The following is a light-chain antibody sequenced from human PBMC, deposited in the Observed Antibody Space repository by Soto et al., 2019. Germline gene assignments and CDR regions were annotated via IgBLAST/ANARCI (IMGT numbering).Light chain of an antibody. CDR1: ERVSNN. J-gene: IGKJ4*01. CDR2: GAS. V-gene: IGKV3-15*01. Sequence: EIVMTQSPATLSLSPGERATLSCRASERVSNNLAWYQQKAGQAPRLLIYGASTRATGIPARFSGSGSGTEFTLTISSLQSEDFAVYYCQQYNNWPLTFGGGTKVDIK. CDR3: QQYNNWPLT.